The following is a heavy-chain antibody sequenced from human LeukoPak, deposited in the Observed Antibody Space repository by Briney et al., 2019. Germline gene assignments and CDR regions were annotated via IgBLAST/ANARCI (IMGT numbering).Heavy chain of an antibody. V-gene: IGHV3-30-3*02. D-gene: IGHD2-2*01. Sequence: GGPLRLSCAASGFTFSSYAMHWVRQAPGKGLEWVAVISYDGSNKYYADSVKGRFTISRDNSKNTLYLQMNSLRAEDTAVYYCAKSRQLGYCSSTSCPFDYWGQGTLVTVSS. CDR1: GFTFSSYA. CDR2: ISYDGSNK. J-gene: IGHJ4*02. CDR3: AKSRQLGYCSSTSCPFDY.